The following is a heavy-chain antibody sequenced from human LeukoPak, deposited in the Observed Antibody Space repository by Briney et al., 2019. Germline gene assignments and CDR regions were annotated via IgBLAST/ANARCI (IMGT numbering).Heavy chain of an antibody. V-gene: IGHV3-7*03. CDR2: INHNGNVN. CDR3: ARGGGLGV. CDR1: GFPFYSYW. D-gene: IGHD3-16*01. J-gene: IGHJ6*02. Sequence: PGGSLRLSCTASGFPFYSYWMTWARQAPGKGLEWVASINHNGNVNHYVDSVKGRFTISRDNAKNSLYLQMSNLRAEDTAVYFCARGGGLGVWGQGATVTVSS.